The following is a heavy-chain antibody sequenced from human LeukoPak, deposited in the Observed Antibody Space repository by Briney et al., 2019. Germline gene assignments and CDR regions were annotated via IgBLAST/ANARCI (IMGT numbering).Heavy chain of an antibody. CDR3: ARRLLHPSGWFDP. CDR2: IYYSGST. V-gene: IGHV4-59*08. Sequence: SETLSLTCTVSGGSISSYYWSWIRQPPGKGLEWIGYIYYSGSTNYNPSPKSRVTISVDTSKNQFSLKLSSVTAADTAVYYCARRLLHPSGWFDPWGQGTLVTVSS. J-gene: IGHJ5*02. D-gene: IGHD6-25*01. CDR1: GGSISSYY.